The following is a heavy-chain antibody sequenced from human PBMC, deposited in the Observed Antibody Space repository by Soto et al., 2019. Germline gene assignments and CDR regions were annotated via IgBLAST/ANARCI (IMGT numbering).Heavy chain of an antibody. D-gene: IGHD5-12*01. Sequence: SETLSLTCTVSGASISYGGFSWSWIRQSPGKGLEWIGYISHLENTYLHPSFKSRLTMSIDRTRNQFSLKLSSVTAADMAVYYCERGGGYDSFDYWGQGVLVTVPS. CDR3: ERGGGYDSFDY. J-gene: IGHJ4*02. CDR2: ISHLENT. V-gene: IGHV4-30-2*06. CDR1: GASISYGGFS.